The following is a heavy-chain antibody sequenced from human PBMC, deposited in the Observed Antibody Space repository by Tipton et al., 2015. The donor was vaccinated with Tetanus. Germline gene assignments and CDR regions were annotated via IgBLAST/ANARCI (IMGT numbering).Heavy chain of an antibody. CDR3: ARQWDSVGLSAFDI. Sequence: GSLRLSCAASGFIISDKCISWVRQAPGKGLEWVSNICSGSSTYYADSVKGRFTISRDNSKNTVNLQMSSLRAEDTAVYYCARQWDSVGLSAFDIWGQGTLVTVSS. D-gene: IGHD1-26*01. CDR1: GFIISDKC. CDR2: ICSGSST. V-gene: IGHV3-53*01. J-gene: IGHJ3*02.